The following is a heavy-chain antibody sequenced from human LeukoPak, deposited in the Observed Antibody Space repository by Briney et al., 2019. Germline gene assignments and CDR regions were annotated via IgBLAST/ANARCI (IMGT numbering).Heavy chain of an antibody. CDR2: ISYDGSNK. J-gene: IGHJ5*02. Sequence: GGSLRLSCAASGFTFSNYAMHWVRQAPGKGLEWVAVISYDGSNKYYTDSVKGRFTISRDNAKNSLYLQMNSLRAEDTALYYCAREASSSWYGGWFDPWGQGTLVTVSS. CDR1: GFTFSNYA. CDR3: AREASSSWYGGWFDP. D-gene: IGHD6-13*01. V-gene: IGHV3-30*04.